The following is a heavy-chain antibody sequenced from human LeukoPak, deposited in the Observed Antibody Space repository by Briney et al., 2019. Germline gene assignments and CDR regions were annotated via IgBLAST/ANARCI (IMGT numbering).Heavy chain of an antibody. CDR2: ISGSGGST. Sequence: GGSLRLSCTGSGFKFGSYAMSWVRQAPGKGLEWVSAISGSGGSTYYADSVKGRFTISRDNSKNTLYPQMNSLRAEDTAIYYCAKDLVVVPAATPYDAFDIWGQGTMVTVSS. D-gene: IGHD2-2*01. CDR1: GFKFGSYA. V-gene: IGHV3-23*01. J-gene: IGHJ3*02. CDR3: AKDLVVVPAATPYDAFDI.